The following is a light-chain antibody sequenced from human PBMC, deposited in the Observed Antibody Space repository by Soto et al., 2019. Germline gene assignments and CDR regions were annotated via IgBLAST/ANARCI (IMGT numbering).Light chain of an antibody. Sequence: EIVLTQSPGTLSLSPGERVTLSCRASHSVPTNYLAWYQQKPGQSPRLLIYGASNRATGIPARFSGSGSGTDFTLTISSLEPEDFAVYYCQQRNNWPWTFGQGTKVDIK. CDR2: GAS. CDR1: HSVPTNY. V-gene: IGKV3-11*01. CDR3: QQRNNWPWT. J-gene: IGKJ1*01.